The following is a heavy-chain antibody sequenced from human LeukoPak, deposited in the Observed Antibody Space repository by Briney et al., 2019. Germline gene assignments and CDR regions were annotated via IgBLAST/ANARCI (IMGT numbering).Heavy chain of an antibody. CDR2: IWYDGSNK. Sequence: GGSLRLSCAASGFTFSSYGMHWVRQAPGKGLEWVAVIWYDGSNKYYADSVKGRFTISRDNAKNSLYLQMNSLRAEDTAVYYCARDTYYYDSSGYYGYWGQGTLVTVSS. D-gene: IGHD3-22*01. J-gene: IGHJ4*02. CDR1: GFTFSSYG. CDR3: ARDTYYYDSSGYYGY. V-gene: IGHV3-33*01.